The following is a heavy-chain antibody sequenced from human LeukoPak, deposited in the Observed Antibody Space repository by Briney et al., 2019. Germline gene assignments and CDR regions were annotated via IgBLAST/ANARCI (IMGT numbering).Heavy chain of an antibody. CDR1: GFTFSSYG. CDR2: ISGSGGTT. Sequence: PGGSLRLSCAASGFTFSSYGMSWVRQAPGKGLEWVSGISGSGGTTYYADSVKGRFTISRDNSKNTLYLQMNSLRAEDTAVYYCAREDPTKPYYYYMDVWGKGTTVTISS. J-gene: IGHJ6*03. CDR3: AREDPTKPYYYYMDV. V-gene: IGHV3-23*01. D-gene: IGHD5-24*01.